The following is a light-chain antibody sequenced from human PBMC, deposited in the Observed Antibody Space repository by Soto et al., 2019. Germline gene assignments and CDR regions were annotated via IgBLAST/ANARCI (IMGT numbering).Light chain of an antibody. J-gene: IGKJ1*01. V-gene: IGKV3-20*01. CDR2: ATS. CDR3: QQYGSSLST. Sequence: EIVLTQSPGTLSLSPWETAALSCRASQSVSSRYSAWYQQKSGQAPRLLIYATSSRATDIPDRFIGYGSGTDFTLAISGLEPEDFAVYYCQQYGSSLSTFGQGTKV. CDR1: QSVSSRY.